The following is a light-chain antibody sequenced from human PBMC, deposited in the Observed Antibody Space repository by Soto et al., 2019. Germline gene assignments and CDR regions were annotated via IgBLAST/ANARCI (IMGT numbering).Light chain of an antibody. CDR1: SSHIGAGYD. Sequence: QPVLTQPPSVSGAPGQRVTISCPGSSSHIGAGYDVHWYQQLPGTDPKLLIYGNSNRPSGVPDRFSGSKSGTSAALAITGLQAEDEADYYCQSYDSSLSGPVVFGGGTKLTVL. CDR3: QSYDSSLSGPVV. J-gene: IGLJ2*01. CDR2: GNS. V-gene: IGLV1-40*01.